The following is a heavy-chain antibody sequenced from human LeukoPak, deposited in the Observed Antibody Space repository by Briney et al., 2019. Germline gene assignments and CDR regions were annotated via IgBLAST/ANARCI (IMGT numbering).Heavy chain of an antibody. CDR3: TRHYDSDSSGDPDWFDP. V-gene: IGHV4-59*08. CDR1: GASVTIDY. D-gene: IGHD3-22*01. CDR2: ISNSGRT. Sequence: SETLSLTCSVSGASVTIDYWSWIRQPPGKGLEWIGHISNSGRTTYRSSLKSRVTISLDTSRNQFSLKLTSVTAADTAIYYCTRHYDSDSSGDPDWFDPWGQGTLVTVSS. J-gene: IGHJ5*02.